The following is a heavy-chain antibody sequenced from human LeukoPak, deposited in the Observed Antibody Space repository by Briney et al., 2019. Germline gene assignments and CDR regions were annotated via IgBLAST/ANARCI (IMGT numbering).Heavy chain of an antibody. J-gene: IGHJ4*02. V-gene: IGHV1-2*06. CDR1: GYTLTGYY. D-gene: IGHD2-8*02. CDR2: INPNTGGT. CDR3: ARDSVLXAK. Sequence: ASVKVSCKASGYTLTGYYMHWVRQAPGQGLEWMGRINPNTGGTNYAQKFQGRVAMTRDTSISTAYLDLSSLTSDDTAVYYCARDSVLXAKWGQGTLVTVSS.